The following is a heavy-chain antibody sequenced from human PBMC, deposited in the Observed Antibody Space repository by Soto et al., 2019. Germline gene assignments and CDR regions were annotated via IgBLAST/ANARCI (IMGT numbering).Heavy chain of an antibody. J-gene: IGHJ6*02. CDR3: ARSQGSSTSLEIYYYYYYGMDG. CDR2: IIPISGTA. V-gene: IGHV1-69*01. CDR1: GGTFSSYA. Sequence: QVQLVQSGAEVKKPGSSVKVSCKASGGTFSSYAISWVRQAPGQGLEWMGGIIPISGTANYAQKFQGRVTITADESTSTAYMELGSLRSEDTAVYYCARSQGSSTSLEIYYYYYYGMDGWGQGTTVTVSS. D-gene: IGHD2-2*01.